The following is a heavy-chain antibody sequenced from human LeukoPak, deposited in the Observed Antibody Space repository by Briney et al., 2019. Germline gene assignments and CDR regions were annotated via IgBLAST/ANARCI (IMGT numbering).Heavy chain of an antibody. CDR2: IQYDAIDI. CDR3: AREAGTVVIGRFDP. J-gene: IGHJ5*02. CDR1: GIPFTRNG. V-gene: IGHV3-30*02. Sequence: PGGSLRLSCAASGIPFTRNGMHWVRQAPGKGLEWVAFIQYDAIDIKYGDSVKGRFTISRDNSKNTLYLQMNSLTTEDTAVYYCAREAGTVVIGRFDPWGRGTLVTVSS. D-gene: IGHD2-15*01.